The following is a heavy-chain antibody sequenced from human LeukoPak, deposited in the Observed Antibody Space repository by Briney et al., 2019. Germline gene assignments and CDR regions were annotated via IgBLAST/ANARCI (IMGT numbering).Heavy chain of an antibody. D-gene: IGHD2-2*01. CDR2: IKSKTDGGTT. J-gene: IGHJ4*02. CDR1: GFTFSNAW. V-gene: IGHV3-15*01. CDR3: TTGVWGYCSSTSCHLIDY. Sequence: GGSLTLSCAASGFTFSNAWMSWVRQAPGKGLEWVGRIKSKTDGGTTDYAAPVKGRFTISRDDSKNTLYLQMNSLKTEDTAVYYCTTGVWGYCSSTSCHLIDYWGQATMVT.